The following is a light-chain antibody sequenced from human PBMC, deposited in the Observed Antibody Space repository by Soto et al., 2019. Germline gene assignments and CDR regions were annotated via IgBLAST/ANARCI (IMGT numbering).Light chain of an antibody. Sequence: DIQMTQSPSSLSASVGDRVTITCRASQGISNSLAWYQQKPGNVPKRLIYAASTLQSGVPSRFSGSGSGTDFTRTISGLQPEDVATYYCQQYNSAPWTFGQGTKVEIK. J-gene: IGKJ1*01. V-gene: IGKV1-27*01. CDR2: AAS. CDR3: QQYNSAPWT. CDR1: QGISNS.